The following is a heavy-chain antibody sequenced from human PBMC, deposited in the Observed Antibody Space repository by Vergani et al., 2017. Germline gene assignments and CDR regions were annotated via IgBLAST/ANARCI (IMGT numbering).Heavy chain of an antibody. D-gene: IGHD6-13*01. CDR2: IIPIFDIT. CDR3: ARSIAAAGAEFDY. CDR1: GYTFTSYY. Sequence: QVQLVQSGAEVKKPGASVKVSCKASGYTFTSYYMHWVRQAPGQGLEWMGRIIPIFDITNYAQNFQGRVTITADKSTSTAYMELSSLRSEDTAVYYCARSIAAAGAEFDYWGQGTLVTVSS. V-gene: IGHV1-69*09. J-gene: IGHJ4*02.